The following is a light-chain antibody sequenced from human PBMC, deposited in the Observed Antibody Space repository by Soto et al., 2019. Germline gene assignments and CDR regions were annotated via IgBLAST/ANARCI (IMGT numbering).Light chain of an antibody. J-gene: IGKJ4*01. V-gene: IGKV3-20*01. CDR1: QSVSSSY. CDR2: GPS. CDR3: QQYDSAPLT. Sequence: EIVLTQSPGTLSLSPGERATLSCRASQSVSSSYLDCYHQKPGQAPRLLIYGPSISTTDIPDRFSGSGSGQVFTLITSILQHEDFAVCCCQQYDSAPLTFGGGTKVEIK.